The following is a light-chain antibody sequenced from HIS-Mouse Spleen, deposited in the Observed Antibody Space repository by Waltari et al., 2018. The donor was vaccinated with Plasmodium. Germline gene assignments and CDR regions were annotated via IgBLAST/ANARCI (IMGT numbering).Light chain of an antibody. J-gene: IGLJ3*02. CDR2: EES. Sequence: SYELTQPPSVSVSPGQTARITCSGDDLPKKYAYWYQQKSGQAPVLVIYEESKRPSGIPERFSGSSSGTMATLTISGAQVEDEADYYCYSTDSSGNHRVFGGGTKLTVL. CDR1: DLPKKY. V-gene: IGLV3-10*01. CDR3: YSTDSSGNHRV.